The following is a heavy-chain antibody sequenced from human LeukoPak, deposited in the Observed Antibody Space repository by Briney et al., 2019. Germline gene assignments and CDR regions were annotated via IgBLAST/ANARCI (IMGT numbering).Heavy chain of an antibody. J-gene: IGHJ4*02. Sequence: VASVKVSCKASGGTLNTYSISWVRQAPGQGLEWMGRIIPILGIANYAQKFQGRVTITADKSTSTAYMDLSSLRSEDTAVYYCARDLPPYYFDYWGQGTLVTVSS. CDR2: IIPILGIA. CDR1: GGTLNTYS. V-gene: IGHV1-69*04. CDR3: ARDLPPYYFDY.